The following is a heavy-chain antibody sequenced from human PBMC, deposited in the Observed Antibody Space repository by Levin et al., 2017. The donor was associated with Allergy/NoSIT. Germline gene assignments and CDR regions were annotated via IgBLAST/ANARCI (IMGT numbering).Heavy chain of an antibody. J-gene: IGHJ4*02. D-gene: IGHD4-17*01. V-gene: IGHV1-2*06. Sequence: GESLKISCKASGYTFTGYYMHWVRQAPGQGLEWMGRINPNSGDTNYAQKFQGRVTMTRDTSIDTAHMELSRLRSDDTAVFYCARGGDHGDYFDDHWGQGTLVTVSS. CDR1: GYTFTGYY. CDR2: INPNSGDT. CDR3: ARGGDHGDYFDDH.